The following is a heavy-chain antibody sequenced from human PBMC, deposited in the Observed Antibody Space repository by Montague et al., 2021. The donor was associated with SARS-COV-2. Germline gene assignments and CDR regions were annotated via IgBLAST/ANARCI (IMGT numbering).Heavy chain of an antibody. D-gene: IGHD1-1*01. CDR1: GDSVSSNSAT. J-gene: IGHJ6*02. V-gene: IGHV6-1*01. CDR2: IYYRSKWYN. CDR3: TSGREGNYNVMDV. Sequence: CAISGDSVSSNSATWNWVRQSPPTGLEWLGRIYYRSKWYNDYAVXVRGRVTINPDTSKNQFSLQLNSVTPEDTAIYYCTSGREGNYNVMDVWGQGTTVTVSS.